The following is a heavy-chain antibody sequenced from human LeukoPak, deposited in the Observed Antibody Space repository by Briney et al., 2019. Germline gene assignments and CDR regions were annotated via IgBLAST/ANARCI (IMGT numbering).Heavy chain of an antibody. Sequence: SETLSLTCVVYGGSFSGYYWSWIRQPPGKWLEWIGEINHSGSTNYNPSLKSRVTISVDTSKNQFSLKLSSVTAADTAVYYCAELGITMIGGVWGKGTTVTISS. D-gene: IGHD3-10*02. V-gene: IGHV4-34*01. J-gene: IGHJ6*04. CDR3: AELGITMIGGV. CDR1: GGSFSGYY. CDR2: INHSGST.